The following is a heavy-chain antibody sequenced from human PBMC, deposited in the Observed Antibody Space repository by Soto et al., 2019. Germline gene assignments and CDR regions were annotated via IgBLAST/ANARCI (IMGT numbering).Heavy chain of an antibody. Sequence: PGESLKISCNGSGYSFTSYWISWVRQMPGKGLEWMGRIDPSDSYTNYSPSLQGHVTISADKSISTAYLQWSSLKASDTAMYYCARLMTTVTGYYYYGMDVWGQGTTVTVSS. J-gene: IGHJ6*02. D-gene: IGHD4-17*01. V-gene: IGHV5-10-1*01. CDR2: IDPSDSYT. CDR3: ARLMTTVTGYYYYGMDV. CDR1: GYSFTSYW.